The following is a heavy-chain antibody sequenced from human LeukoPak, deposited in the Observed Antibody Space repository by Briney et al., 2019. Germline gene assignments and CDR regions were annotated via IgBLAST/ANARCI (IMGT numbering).Heavy chain of an antibody. CDR1: GFPFSSYG. CDR2: ISYDGSNK. Sequence: GGSLRLSCVASGFPFSSYGMHWVRQAPGKGLEWVAVISYDGSNKYYADSVKGRFTISRDNSKNTLYLQMNSLRAEDTAVYYCARMFGAFDIWGQGTMVTVSS. D-gene: IGHD3-16*01. CDR3: ARMFGAFDI. V-gene: IGHV3-30*19. J-gene: IGHJ3*02.